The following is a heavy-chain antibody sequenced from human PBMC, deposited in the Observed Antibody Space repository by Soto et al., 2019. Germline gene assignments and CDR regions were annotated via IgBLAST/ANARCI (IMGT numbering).Heavy chain of an antibody. CDR1: GGSISSGGYS. CDR3: ARASVFGVVIIGDWYFDL. J-gene: IGHJ2*01. D-gene: IGHD3-3*01. V-gene: IGHV4-30-2*01. Sequence: SETLSLTCAVSGGSISSGGYSWSWIRQPPGQGLEWIGYIYHSGSTYYNPSLKSRVTISVDRSKNQFSLKLSSVTAADTAVYYCARASVFGVVIIGDWYFDLWGRGTLVTVSS. CDR2: IYHSGST.